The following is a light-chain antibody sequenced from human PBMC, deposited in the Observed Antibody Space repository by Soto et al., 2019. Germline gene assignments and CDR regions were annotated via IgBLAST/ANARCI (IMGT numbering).Light chain of an antibody. J-gene: IGKJ5*01. V-gene: IGKV3-20*01. CDR1: QSVSSN. Sequence: EVVTTQSPATLSVSPGERATLSFRASQSVSSNLAWYQQKPGQAPRLLIYGASSRAIGIPDRFSGSVSGSDFILTINRLEPEDFAVYYCQQYGSSHTFGQGTRLEIK. CDR3: QQYGSSHT. CDR2: GAS.